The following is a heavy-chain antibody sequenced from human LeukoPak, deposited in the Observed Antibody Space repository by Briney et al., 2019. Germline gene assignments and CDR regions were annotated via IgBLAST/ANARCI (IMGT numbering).Heavy chain of an antibody. CDR2: IYYSGST. J-gene: IGHJ3*02. CDR3: ARPHPHYSSGWYSAFDI. V-gene: IGHV4-39*01. D-gene: IGHD6-19*01. Sequence: GSLRLSCAASGFTFSSYEMNWARQPPGKGLEWIGSIYYSGSTYYKPSLKSRVTISVDTSKNQISLKLSSVTAADTAVYYCARPHPHYSSGWYSAFDIWGQGTMVTVSS. CDR1: GFTFSSYE.